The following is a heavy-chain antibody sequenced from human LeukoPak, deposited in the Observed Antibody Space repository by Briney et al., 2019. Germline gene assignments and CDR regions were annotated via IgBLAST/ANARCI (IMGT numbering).Heavy chain of an antibody. D-gene: IGHD2-15*01. Sequence: SLKVSCKASGGTXSSYAISWVRQAPGQGLEWMGGIIPIFGTANYAQKFQGRVTITADESTSTAYMELSSLRSEDTAVYYCASSGELRVYYYYYGMDVWGQGTTVTVSS. V-gene: IGHV1-69*01. CDR2: IIPIFGTA. CDR1: GGTXSSYA. CDR3: ASSGELRVYYYYYGMDV. J-gene: IGHJ6*02.